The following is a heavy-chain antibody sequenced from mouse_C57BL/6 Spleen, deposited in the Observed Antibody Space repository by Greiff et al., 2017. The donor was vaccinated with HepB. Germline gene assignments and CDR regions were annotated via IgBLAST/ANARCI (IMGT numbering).Heavy chain of an antibody. Sequence: VKLVESGAELARPGASVKLSCKASGYTFTSYGISWVKQRTGQGLEWIGEIYPRSGNTYYNEKFKGKATLTADKSSSKAYMELRSLTSEDSAVYLWAREDYDASYYAMDYWGQGTSVTVSS. V-gene: IGHV1-81*01. D-gene: IGHD2-4*01. CDR3: AREDYDASYYAMDY. CDR2: IYPRSGNT. J-gene: IGHJ4*01. CDR1: GYTFTSYG.